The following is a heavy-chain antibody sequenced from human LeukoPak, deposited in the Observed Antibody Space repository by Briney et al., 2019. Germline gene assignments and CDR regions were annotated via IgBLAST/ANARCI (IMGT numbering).Heavy chain of an antibody. J-gene: IGHJ4*02. V-gene: IGHV3-43*01. Sequence: GGSLRLSCAASGFTFDDYTMHWVRQAPGKGLEWVSLISWDGGSTYYVDSVKGRFTISRDNSKNSLYLQMNSLRTEDTALYYCAKGIEWLRLGHGVDYWGQGTLVTVSS. CDR1: GFTFDDYT. D-gene: IGHD5-12*01. CDR3: AKGIEWLRLGHGVDY. CDR2: ISWDGGST.